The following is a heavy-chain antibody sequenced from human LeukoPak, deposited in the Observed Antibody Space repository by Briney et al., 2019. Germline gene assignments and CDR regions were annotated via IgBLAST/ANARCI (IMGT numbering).Heavy chain of an antibody. CDR1: GGSITNYY. CDR2: IYVSGST. J-gene: IGHJ4*02. Sequence: SETLSLTCTVSGGSITNYYWSWTRQPAGKGLEWIGRIYVSGSTNYNPSLKSRVTISVDTSKNQFSLKLSSVTAADTAVYYCARSDTYGDSTFDYWGQGTLVTVSS. CDR3: ARSDTYGDSTFDY. V-gene: IGHV4-4*07. D-gene: IGHD4-17*01.